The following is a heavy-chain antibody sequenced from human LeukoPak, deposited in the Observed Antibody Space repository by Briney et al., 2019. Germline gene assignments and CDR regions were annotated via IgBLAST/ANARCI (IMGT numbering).Heavy chain of an antibody. CDR3: ATALYDSSGYSYYFDY. V-gene: IGHV1-18*01. J-gene: IGHJ4*02. CDR2: ISAYNGNT. CDR1: GYTFTSYG. Sequence: ASVKVSCKPSGYTFTSYGISWVRQAPRQGLEWMGWISAYNGNTNYAQKLQGRVTMTTDTSTDTAYMELSSLRSEDTAVYYCATALYDSSGYSYYFDYWGQGTLVTVSS. D-gene: IGHD3-22*01.